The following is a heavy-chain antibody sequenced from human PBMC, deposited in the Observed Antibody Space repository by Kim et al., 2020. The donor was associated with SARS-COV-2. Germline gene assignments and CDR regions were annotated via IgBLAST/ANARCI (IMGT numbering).Heavy chain of an antibody. V-gene: IGHV1-2*02. CDR3: ARRGSPSSSDY. CDR2: GT. J-gene: IGHJ4*02. D-gene: IGHD6-6*01. Sequence: GTNYAQKFQGRVTMTRDMSISTAYMELSRLRSDDTAVYYCARRGSPSSSDYWGQGTLVTVSS.